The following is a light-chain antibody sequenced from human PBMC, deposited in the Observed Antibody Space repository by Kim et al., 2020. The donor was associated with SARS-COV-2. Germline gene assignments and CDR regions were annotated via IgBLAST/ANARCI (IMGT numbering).Light chain of an antibody. CDR1: SSDVGGYNY. V-gene: IGLV2-8*01. CDR3: SSYAGSNNYV. Sequence: QSALTQPPSASGSPGQSVTISCPGTSSDVGGYNYVSWYQQHPGKAPKLMIYEVSKRPSGVPDRFSGSKSGNTASLTVSGLQAEDDADYYCSSYAGSNNYVFGTGTKVTVL. CDR2: EVS. J-gene: IGLJ1*01.